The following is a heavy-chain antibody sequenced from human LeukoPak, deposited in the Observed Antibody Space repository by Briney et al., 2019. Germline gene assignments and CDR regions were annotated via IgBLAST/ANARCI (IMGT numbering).Heavy chain of an antibody. Sequence: PSETLSLTCTVSGGSISSYYWSWIRQPPGKGLEWIGYIYYSGSTNYNPSLKSRVTISVDTSKNQFSLKLSSVTAAGTAVYYCARHSSGGIYYYYYMDVWGKGTTVTVSS. D-gene: IGHD6-19*01. CDR2: IYYSGST. CDR3: ARHSSGGIYYYYYMDV. V-gene: IGHV4-59*08. CDR1: GGSISSYY. J-gene: IGHJ6*03.